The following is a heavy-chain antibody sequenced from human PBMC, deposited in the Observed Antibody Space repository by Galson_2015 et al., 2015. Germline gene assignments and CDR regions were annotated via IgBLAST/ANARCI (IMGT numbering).Heavy chain of an antibody. V-gene: IGHV4-30-4*01. CDR2: IYYSGST. D-gene: IGHD1-14*01. J-gene: IGHJ2*01. Sequence: PPGKGLEWIGYIYYSGSTYYNPSLKSRVTISVDTSKNQFSLKLSSVTAADTAVYYCARRPSSLPPLRGGRYFDLWGRGTLVTVSS. CDR3: ARRPSSLPPLRGGRYFDL.